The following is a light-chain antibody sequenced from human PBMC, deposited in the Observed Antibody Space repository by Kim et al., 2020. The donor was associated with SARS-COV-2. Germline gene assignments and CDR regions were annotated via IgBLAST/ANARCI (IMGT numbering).Light chain of an antibody. CDR2: EYD. J-gene: IGLJ3*02. Sequence: NVTISCTPSSGTVALILGQWSRQRPGSAPATVIYEYDKRPSGVPDRFSGSIDSSSSSASLTISGLETEDKANYYCQSYDSANPWLFGGGTKVTVL. CDR3: QSYDSANPWL. V-gene: IGLV6-57*03. CDR1: SGTVALIL.